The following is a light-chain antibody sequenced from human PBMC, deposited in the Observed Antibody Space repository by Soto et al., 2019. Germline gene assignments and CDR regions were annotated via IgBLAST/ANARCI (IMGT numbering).Light chain of an antibody. V-gene: IGKV1-39*01. CDR1: QRISTF. Sequence: DVQMIQSPSSLSASVGDRVTITCRASQRISTFLNWYQQKPGKAPKLLIYAASSLQSGVPSRLSGSGSGTDFTLTISSLQPEDFAVYYCQQSYSTPSITCGQGTRVEIK. CDR3: QQSYSTPSIT. J-gene: IGKJ5*01. CDR2: AAS.